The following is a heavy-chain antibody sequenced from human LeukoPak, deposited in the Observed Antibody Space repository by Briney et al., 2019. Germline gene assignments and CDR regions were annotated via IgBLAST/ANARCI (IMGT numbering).Heavy chain of an antibody. V-gene: IGHV4-59*01. J-gene: IGHJ4*02. Sequence: SETLSLTCTVSGGSISSYYWSWIRQPPGKGLEWIGYIYYSGSTNYNPSLKSRVTISVDTSKNQFSLKLSSVTAADTAVYYCARGGNQSKYRNTFDYWGQGTLVTVSS. CDR2: IYYSGST. D-gene: IGHD4-23*01. CDR1: GGSISSYY. CDR3: ARGGNQSKYRNTFDY.